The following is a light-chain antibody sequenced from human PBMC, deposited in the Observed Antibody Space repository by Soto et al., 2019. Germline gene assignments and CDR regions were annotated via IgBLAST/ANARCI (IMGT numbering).Light chain of an antibody. J-gene: IGKJ5*01. Sequence: EIVLTQSPGTLSLSPGERATLSCRASQSVSSSYLAWYQQKPGQAPRLLIYGASSRATGIPDRFSGSGSGTDFTLTTSSLEPEDFALYYCQQYGCSPSITFGQGTRLE. CDR3: QQYGCSPSIT. V-gene: IGKV3-20*01. CDR2: GAS. CDR1: QSVSSSY.